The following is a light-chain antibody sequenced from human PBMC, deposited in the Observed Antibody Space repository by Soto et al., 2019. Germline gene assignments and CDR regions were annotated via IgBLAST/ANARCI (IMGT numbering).Light chain of an antibody. J-gene: IGKJ3*01. Sequence: VLAQSPGTLSVSPGERATLSCRASQSVMGSYLAWYQQKPGQAPRLLIFHASTRATGIPDRFSGSGSGTDFTLTVSRLEPEDSAVYYCHQYGSSPFTFGPGTKVDIK. CDR2: HAS. CDR1: QSVMGSY. CDR3: HQYGSSPFT. V-gene: IGKV3-20*01.